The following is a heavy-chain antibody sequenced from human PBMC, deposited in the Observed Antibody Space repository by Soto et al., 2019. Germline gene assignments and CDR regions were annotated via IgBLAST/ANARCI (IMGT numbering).Heavy chain of an antibody. J-gene: IGHJ6*02. CDR3: ASLITGSPNYYCGMDV. Sequence: QVQLVQSGAEVKKPGSSVKVSCKASGGTFSSYAINWVRQAPGQGLEWMGGIIPIFGTADYAQKFQGRVTITAAESTSTAYMELSSLRAEDTAVYYCASLITGSPNYYCGMDVWGQGTTVTVSS. V-gene: IGHV1-69*12. CDR2: IIPIFGTA. D-gene: IGHD1-20*01. CDR1: GGTFSSYA.